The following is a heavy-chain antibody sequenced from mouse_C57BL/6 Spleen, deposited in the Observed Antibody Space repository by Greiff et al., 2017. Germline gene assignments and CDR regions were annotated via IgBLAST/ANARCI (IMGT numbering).Heavy chain of an antibody. J-gene: IGHJ2*01. CDR3: ARERYGNYFDY. CDR1: GFTFSDYY. D-gene: IGHD2-10*02. V-gene: IGHV5-16*01. Sequence: DVKLVESEGGLVQPGSSMKLSCTASGFTFSDYYMAWVRQVPEKGLEWVANINYDGSSTYYLDSLKSRFIISRDNAKNMLYLQMSSLKSEDTATYYCARERYGNYFDYWGQGTTLTVSS. CDR2: INYDGSST.